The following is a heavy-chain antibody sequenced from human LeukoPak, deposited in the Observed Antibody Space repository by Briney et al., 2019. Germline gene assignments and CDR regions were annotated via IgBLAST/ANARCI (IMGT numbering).Heavy chain of an antibody. Sequence: ASVKVSCKASGYSFTSYDINWVRQATGQGLEWMGWMNPNSGNTGYAQKFQGRVTMTRNTSISTAYMELSSLRSEDTAVYYWARGARSGYNSEDWFDPWGQGTLVTVSS. J-gene: IGHJ5*02. CDR2: MNPNSGNT. D-gene: IGHD5-24*01. V-gene: IGHV1-8*01. CDR3: ARGARSGYNSEDWFDP. CDR1: GYSFTSYD.